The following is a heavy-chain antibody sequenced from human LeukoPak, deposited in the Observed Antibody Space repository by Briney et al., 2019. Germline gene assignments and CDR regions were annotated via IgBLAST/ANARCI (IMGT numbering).Heavy chain of an antibody. V-gene: IGHV4-59*08. J-gene: IGHJ4*02. CDR1: GVSINHQY. CDR3: AGHSHFAY. CDR2: IYYSGPT. Sequence: SEALSDPCRVPGVSINHQYCRRVRQPPGKTLEWNGYIYYSGPTNYNPSLKSRVTMSVDPPKNQFSLKLRSLTAADTAVYYCAGHSHFAYWGRGTLVTVSS.